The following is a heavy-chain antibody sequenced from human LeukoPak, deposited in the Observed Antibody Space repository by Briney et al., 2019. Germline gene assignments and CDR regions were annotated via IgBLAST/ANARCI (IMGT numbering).Heavy chain of an antibody. CDR1: GGTFSSYA. Sequence: VKVSCKASGGTFSSYAISWVRQAPGQGLEWMGGIIPIFGTANYAQKFQGRVTITADESTSTAYMELSSLRSEDTAVYYCARDSTPGITGTPGAFDIWGQGTMVTVSS. D-gene: IGHD1-7*01. V-gene: IGHV1-69*13. CDR2: IIPIFGTA. CDR3: ARDSTPGITGTPGAFDI. J-gene: IGHJ3*02.